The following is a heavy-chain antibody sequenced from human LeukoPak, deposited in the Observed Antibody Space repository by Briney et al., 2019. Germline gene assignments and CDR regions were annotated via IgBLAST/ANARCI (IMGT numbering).Heavy chain of an antibody. CDR3: AGVDAAMPDAFDI. V-gene: IGHV3-23*01. D-gene: IGHD5-18*01. CDR1: GFTFTFYA. CDR2: ISGYGDRK. J-gene: IGHJ3*02. Sequence: GGSLRLSCAASGFTFTFYAMSWVRQAPGKGLEWVSSISGYGDRKYYSDSVQGRFTISRDNSKNTLYLQMNSLRADDTAVYYCAGVDAAMPDAFDIWGQGTTVTVSS.